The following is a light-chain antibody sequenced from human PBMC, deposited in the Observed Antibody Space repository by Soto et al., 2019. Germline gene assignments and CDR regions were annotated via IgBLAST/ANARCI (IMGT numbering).Light chain of an antibody. V-gene: IGLV1-44*01. J-gene: IGLJ7*01. Sequence: QSVLTQPPSASGTPGQRVTISCSGSSSNIGSNTVNWYQQLPGTAPKLLIYGNNERPSGVPDRFSGSKSGTSGSLAISGLQSEDEADYYCASWDDTLNVAVFGGGTQLPVL. CDR2: GNN. CDR1: SSNIGSNT. CDR3: ASWDDTLNVAV.